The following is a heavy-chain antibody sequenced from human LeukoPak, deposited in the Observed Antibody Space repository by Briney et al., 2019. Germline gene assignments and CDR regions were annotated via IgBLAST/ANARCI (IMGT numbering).Heavy chain of an antibody. CDR1: GGPFSGYF. CDR2: IHNSGTT. CDR3: ARRYYYNLGSFPFDF. D-gene: IGHD3-10*01. V-gene: IGHV4-34*01. Sequence: STETLFLTCAVSGGPFSGYFWSWIRQSSGKGLEWIGEIHNSGTTNYNPSLNSRVTISEDTSKNQFYLNLSSVTAADTAVYYCARRYYYNLGSFPFDFWGQGTLVTVSS. J-gene: IGHJ4*02.